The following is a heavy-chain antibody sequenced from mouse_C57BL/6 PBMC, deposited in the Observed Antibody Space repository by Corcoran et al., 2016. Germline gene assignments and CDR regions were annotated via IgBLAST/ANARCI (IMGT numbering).Heavy chain of an antibody. J-gene: IGHJ1*03. CDR3: ARREDWYFDV. V-gene: IGHV1-26*01. CDR2: INPNNGGT. Sequence: EVQLQQSGPELVKPVASVKISCKASGYTFTDYYMNWVKQSHGKSLEWIGDINPNNGGTSYNQKFKGKATLTVDKSSSTAYMELRSLTSEDSVVYYCARREDWYFDVWGTGTTVTVSS. CDR1: GYTFTDYY.